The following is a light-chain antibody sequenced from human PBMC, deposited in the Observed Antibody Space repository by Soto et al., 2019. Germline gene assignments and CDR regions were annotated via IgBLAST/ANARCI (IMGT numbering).Light chain of an antibody. V-gene: IGKV1-33*01. Sequence: DIQMTQSPSSLSASVGDRITITCQASQDISNYLNWYQQKPGKAPKLLIYAASNLETGVPSRFSGGGSGTDFTFTISSLQPEDIATYYCQQYDNLPRFTFGPGTKVDIK. J-gene: IGKJ3*01. CDR3: QQYDNLPRFT. CDR1: QDISNY. CDR2: AAS.